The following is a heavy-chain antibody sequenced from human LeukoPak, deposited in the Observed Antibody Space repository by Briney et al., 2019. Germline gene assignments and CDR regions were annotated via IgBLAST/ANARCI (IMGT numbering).Heavy chain of an antibody. D-gene: IGHD4-17*01. CDR2: ISGSGDST. CDR1: GFTFSSYA. V-gene: IGHV3-23*01. J-gene: IGHJ4*02. CDR3: AKGDNYGDYLSFDF. Sequence: GGSLRLSCAASGFTFSSYAMTWVRQAPGKGLEWVSSISGSGDSTYYADSVKGRFTISRDNAKNTLYLKMNSLRAGDTAVYYCAKGDNYGDYLSFDFWGQGTLVTVSS.